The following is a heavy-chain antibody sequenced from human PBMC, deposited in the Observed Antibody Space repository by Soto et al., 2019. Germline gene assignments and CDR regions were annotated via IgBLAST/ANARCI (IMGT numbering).Heavy chain of an antibody. J-gene: IGHJ4*02. CDR1: GFTFSSYG. V-gene: IGHV3-33*01. CDR3: ARDPQYYYGSGSYFPYFDY. D-gene: IGHD3-10*01. Sequence: QVQLVESGGGVVQPGRSLRLSCAASGFTFSSYGMHWVRQAPGKGLEWVAVIWYDGSNKYYADSVKGRFTISRDNSKNTLYLQMNSLRAEDTAVYYCARDPQYYYGSGSYFPYFDYWGQGTLVTVSS. CDR2: IWYDGSNK.